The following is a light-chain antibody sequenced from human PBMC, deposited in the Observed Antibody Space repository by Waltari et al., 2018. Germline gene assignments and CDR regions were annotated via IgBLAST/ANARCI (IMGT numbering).Light chain of an antibody. CDR1: RVARRA. CDR3: QVWDDNSDHWV. J-gene: IGLJ3*02. V-gene: IGLV3-21*02. CDR2: DDT. Sequence: SYVLTQSPSVSVAPGQTATIAWGGDRVARRAVHWYPQKPGQAPVLVVYDDTDRPPWISERFSGSNSGNTATLTISRVEAGDEADYYCQVWDDNSDHWVFGGGTKLTVL.